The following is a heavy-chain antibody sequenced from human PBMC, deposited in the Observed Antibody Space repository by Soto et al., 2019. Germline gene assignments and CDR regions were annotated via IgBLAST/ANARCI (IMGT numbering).Heavy chain of an antibody. V-gene: IGHV3-30*18. J-gene: IGHJ6*02. D-gene: IGHD6-19*01. CDR3: AKDLNSGTESYYYGMDV. Sequence: GGSLRLSCAASGFTFSSYGMHWVRQAPGKGLEWLAVISYDGSNKYYADSAKGRFTIARDNSKNTLFLQMNSLRAEDTAVYYCAKDLNSGTESYYYGMDVWGQGTTVTVSS. CDR2: ISYDGSNK. CDR1: GFTFSSYG.